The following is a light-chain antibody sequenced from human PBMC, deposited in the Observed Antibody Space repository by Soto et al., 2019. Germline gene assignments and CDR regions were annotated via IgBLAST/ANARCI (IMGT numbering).Light chain of an antibody. CDR3: QHYNDWRSLT. Sequence: EIVMRQSPATLSVSPGERATLSCRASQSVSRHLAWYQQRPGQAPRLLIYDASTRATGIPARFSGSGSGTEFTLTISSLQSEDFAVYYCQHYNDWRSLTFGGGTKVEI. V-gene: IGKV3-15*01. CDR1: QSVSRH. CDR2: DAS. J-gene: IGKJ4*01.